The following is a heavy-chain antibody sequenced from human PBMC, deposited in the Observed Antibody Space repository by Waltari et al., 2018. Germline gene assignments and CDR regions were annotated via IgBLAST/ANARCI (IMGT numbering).Heavy chain of an antibody. CDR3: ARGRRESVWVGELLYYHYYGMDV. D-gene: IGHD3-10*01. V-gene: IGHV4-34*02. Sequence: QVQLQQRGTGLLQTSRTLSLTCDVSGGSFSAYCWPWILQVPGKGLESIGEIVHSGSTSYTPSLRGRITISLDTSKNQFSLRLNSVTAADTAVYYCARGRRESVWVGELLYYHYYGMDVWGQGTTVSVSS. J-gene: IGHJ6*02. CDR2: IVHSGST. CDR1: GGSFSAYC.